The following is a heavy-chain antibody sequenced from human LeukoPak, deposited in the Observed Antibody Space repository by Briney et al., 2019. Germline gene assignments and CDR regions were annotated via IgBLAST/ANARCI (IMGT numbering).Heavy chain of an antibody. V-gene: IGHV1-24*01. Sequence: GASVKVSCKVSGYTLTELSMHWVRQAPGKGLEWMGGFDPEDGETIYAQKFQGRVTMTEDTSTDTAYMELSSLRSEDTAVYYCATDSTIFDTGASDYYYGMDVWGQGTTVTVSS. D-gene: IGHD3-3*01. CDR3: ATDSTIFDTGASDYYYGMDV. CDR2: FDPEDGET. J-gene: IGHJ6*02. CDR1: GYTLTELS.